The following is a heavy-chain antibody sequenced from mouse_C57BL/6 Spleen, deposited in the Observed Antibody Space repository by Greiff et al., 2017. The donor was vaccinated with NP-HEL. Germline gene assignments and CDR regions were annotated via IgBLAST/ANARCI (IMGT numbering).Heavy chain of an antibody. D-gene: IGHD2-5*01. V-gene: IGHV1-19*01. CDR3: ARGYSNYVDYAMDY. CDR2: INPYNGGT. J-gene: IGHJ4*01. Sequence: EVQLQQSGPVLVKPGASVKMSCKASGYTFTDYYMNWVKQSHGKSLEWIGVINPYNGGTSYNQKFKGKATLTVDKSSSTAYMELNSLTSEDSAVYYCARGYSNYVDYAMDYWGQGTSVTVSS. CDR1: GYTFTDYY.